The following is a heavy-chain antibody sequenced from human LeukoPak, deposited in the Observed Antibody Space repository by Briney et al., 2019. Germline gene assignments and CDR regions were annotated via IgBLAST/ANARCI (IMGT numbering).Heavy chain of an antibody. D-gene: IGHD3-22*01. V-gene: IGHV4-59*01. J-gene: IGHJ4*02. CDR3: ARNYDSSGYTAFGY. Sequence: KPSETLSLTCTVSGGSISSYYWSWIRQPPGKGLEWIGHIYYSGSTNYNPSLKSRVTISVDTSKSQFSLNLSSVIAADTAVYYCARNYDSSGYTAFGYWGRGTLVTVSS. CDR1: GGSISSYY. CDR2: IYYSGST.